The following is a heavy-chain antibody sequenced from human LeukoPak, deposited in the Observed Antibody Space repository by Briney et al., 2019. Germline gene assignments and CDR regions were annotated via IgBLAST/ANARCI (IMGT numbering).Heavy chain of an antibody. Sequence: SETLSLTCAVYGGSFSGYCWSWIRQPPGKGLEWIGEINHSGSTNYNPSLKSRVTISVDTSKNQFSLKLSSVTAADTAVYYCARVGMEYSSGWEYWGQGTLVTVSS. CDR2: INHSGST. V-gene: IGHV4-34*01. CDR3: ARVGMEYSSGWEY. J-gene: IGHJ4*02. CDR1: GGSFSGYC. D-gene: IGHD6-19*01.